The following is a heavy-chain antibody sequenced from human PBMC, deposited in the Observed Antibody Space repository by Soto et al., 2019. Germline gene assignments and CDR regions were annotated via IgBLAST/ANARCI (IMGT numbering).Heavy chain of an antibody. J-gene: IGHJ4*02. Sequence: QITLKESGPTLVKPTQTLTLTCTFSGFSLSTSGVGVGWIRQPPGKALEWLALIYWDDDKRYSPSLKSRLTIAEDTSKNQVVLTMTNMDPVDTATYYCAHTTSKYTTGWYWDYWGQGTLVTVSS. CDR1: GFSLSTSGVG. V-gene: IGHV2-5*02. CDR3: AHTTSKYTTGWYWDY. CDR2: IYWDDDK. D-gene: IGHD6-19*01.